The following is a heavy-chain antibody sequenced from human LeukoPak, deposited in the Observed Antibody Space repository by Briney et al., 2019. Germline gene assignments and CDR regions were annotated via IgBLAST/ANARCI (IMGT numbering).Heavy chain of an antibody. CDR1: GYIFTSYA. V-gene: IGHV1-3*01. J-gene: IGHJ4*02. D-gene: IGHD6-13*01. CDR3: ARVGAAAGPYYCDC. Sequence: GASVKVSCKASGYIFTSYAMHWVRQAPGQRLEWMGLINAGNGNTKYSQKFQGRVTITRDTSASTAYMELSSLRSEDTAVYYCARVGAAAGPYYCDCWGQGTLVTVSS. CDR2: INAGNGNT.